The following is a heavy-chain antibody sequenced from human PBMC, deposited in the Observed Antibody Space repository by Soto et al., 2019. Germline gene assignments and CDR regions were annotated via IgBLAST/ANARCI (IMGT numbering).Heavy chain of an antibody. CDR2: ISSSGSTI. V-gene: IGHV3-48*03. J-gene: IGHJ3*02. D-gene: IGHD5-12*01. CDR1: GFTFSSYE. CDR3: THVGGDGYNSPDGGDAFDI. Sequence: LRLSCAASGFTFSSYEMNWVRQAPGKGLEWVSYISSSGSTIYYADSVKGRFTISRDNAKNSLYLQMNSLRAEDTAVYYCTHVGGDGYNSPDGGDAFDIWGQGTMVTVSS.